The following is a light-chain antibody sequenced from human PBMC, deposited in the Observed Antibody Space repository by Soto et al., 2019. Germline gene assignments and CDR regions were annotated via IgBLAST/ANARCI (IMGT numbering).Light chain of an antibody. CDR2: AAS. J-gene: IGKJ1*01. V-gene: IGKV3-20*01. CDR1: QSVSSYY. CDR3: QPCGSSQWT. Sequence: EIVLTQSPGTLSLSPGERATLSCRASQSVSSYYLAWYQQKPGQAPRLLIYAASSRATGIPDRFSGGGSGTDFTLTISRLEPEDFAVYYCQPCGSSQWTLGQGTKADIK.